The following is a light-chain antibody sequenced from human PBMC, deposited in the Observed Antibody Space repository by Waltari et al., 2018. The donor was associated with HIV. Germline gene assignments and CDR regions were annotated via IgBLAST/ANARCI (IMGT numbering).Light chain of an antibody. J-gene: IGLJ2*01. Sequence: QSALTQPPSASGSPGQSVTISCTGTSSDVGGYNYVSWYQQHPGKAPKLMIYEVSKRPAGVPDRFSGSKSGNTACLTVSGLQAEDEADYYCSSYAGSNVVVGGGTKLTVL. V-gene: IGLV2-8*01. CDR1: SSDVGGYNY. CDR3: SSYAGSNVV. CDR2: EVS.